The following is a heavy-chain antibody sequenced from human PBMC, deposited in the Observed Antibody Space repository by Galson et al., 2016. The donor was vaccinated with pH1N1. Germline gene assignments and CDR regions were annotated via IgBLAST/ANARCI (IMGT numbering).Heavy chain of an antibody. D-gene: IGHD2-2*01. CDR1: GFTFSNYA. CDR3: AKGGRVGVQGYYYALDV. V-gene: IGHV3-23*01. J-gene: IGHJ6*02. Sequence: SLRLSCAASGFTFSNYAMSWVRQSPGKGLESLSAISGGGGSTYNVDSVKGRFTIYRDSSKNILYMQMKSLRAEDTAVYYCAKGGRVGVQGYYYALDVWGQGTAVTVSS. CDR2: ISGGGGST.